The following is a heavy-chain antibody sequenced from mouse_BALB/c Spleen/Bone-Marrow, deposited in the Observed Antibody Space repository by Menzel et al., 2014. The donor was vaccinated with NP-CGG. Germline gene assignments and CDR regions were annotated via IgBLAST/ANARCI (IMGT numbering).Heavy chain of an antibody. CDR1: GYRFTTYV. D-gene: IGHD1-1*02. CDR3: ARNYGHWYFDV. V-gene: IGHV1-14*01. J-gene: IGHJ1*01. CDR2: INPYNDVT. Sequence: EVQLQQSGPELVKPGASVKMSCKTSGYRFTTYVMHWVKQKPEQGLEWIGYINPYNDVTNYNEKFKGKATLTSDKSSSTSYMELSSLTSEDSAVYYCARNYGHWYFDVWGAGTTVTVSS.